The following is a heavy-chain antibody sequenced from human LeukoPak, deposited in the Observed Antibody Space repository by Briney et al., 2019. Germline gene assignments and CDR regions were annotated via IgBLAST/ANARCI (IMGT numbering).Heavy chain of an antibody. J-gene: IGHJ4*02. D-gene: IGHD2-2*01. V-gene: IGHV3-23*01. CDR3: AKHKPIVVVPAATHNDY. CDR1: GFTFSSYA. Sequence: TGGSLRLSCAASGFTFSSYAMSWVRQAPGKGLEWVSAISGSGGSTYYADSVKGRFTISRDKSKNTLYLQMNSLRAEDTAVYYCAKHKPIVVVPAATHNDYWGQGTLVTVSS. CDR2: ISGSGGST.